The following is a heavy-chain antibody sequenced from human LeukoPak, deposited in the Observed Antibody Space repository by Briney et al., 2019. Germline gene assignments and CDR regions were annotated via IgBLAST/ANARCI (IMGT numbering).Heavy chain of an antibody. J-gene: IGHJ4*02. Sequence: GASVKVSCKASGYTFTGYYMHWVRQAPGQGLEWMGWINPNSGGTNYAQKFQGGVTMTRDTSISTAYMELSRLRSDDTAVYYCARGYYDILTGYFYFDYWGQGTLVTVSS. CDR2: INPNSGGT. V-gene: IGHV1-2*02. CDR1: GYTFTGYY. D-gene: IGHD3-9*01. CDR3: ARGYYDILTGYFYFDY.